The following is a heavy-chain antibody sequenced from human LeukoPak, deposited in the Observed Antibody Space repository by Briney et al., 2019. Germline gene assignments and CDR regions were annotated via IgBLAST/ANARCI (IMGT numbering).Heavy chain of an antibody. CDR3: ARDPWGVVEMDV. Sequence: SVTLSLTCTVSGGSISSGSYYWSWIRQPAGKGLEWIGRIYTSGSTNYNPSLKSRVTISVDTSKNQFSLKLSSVTAADTAVYYCARDPWGVVEMDVWGKGTTVTVSS. V-gene: IGHV4-61*02. D-gene: IGHD2-2*01. CDR2: IYTSGST. CDR1: GGSISSGSYY. J-gene: IGHJ6*04.